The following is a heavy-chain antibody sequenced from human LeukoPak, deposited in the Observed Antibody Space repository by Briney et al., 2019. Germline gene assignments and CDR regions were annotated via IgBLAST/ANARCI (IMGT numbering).Heavy chain of an antibody. Sequence: GGSLRLSCAASGFTFSSYWMHWVRQAPGKGLVWVSRINSDGSSTNYADSVKGRFTISRDNAKNSLYLQMNSLRAEDTAVYYCARDFWSGYYTGNCFDSWGQGTLVTVSS. D-gene: IGHD3-3*01. CDR2: INSDGSST. V-gene: IGHV3-74*01. CDR3: ARDFWSGYYTGNCFDS. J-gene: IGHJ5*01. CDR1: GFTFSSYW.